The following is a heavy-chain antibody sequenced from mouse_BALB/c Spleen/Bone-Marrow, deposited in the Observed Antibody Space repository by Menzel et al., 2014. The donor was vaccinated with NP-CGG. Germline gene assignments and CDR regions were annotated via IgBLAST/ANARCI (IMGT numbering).Heavy chain of an antibody. Sequence: VKLVESGPGLVTPSQSLSITCTISGLSLTNYGVHWVRQPPGKGLEWLVVIWSDGSTTYNSALKSRLSISKDNSKSQVFLKMNSHQTDDTAMYYCARHRYCAMDYWGQGTSVTVSS. CDR1: GLSLTNYG. CDR3: ARHRYCAMDY. V-gene: IGHV2-6-1*01. J-gene: IGHJ4*01. CDR2: IWSDGST.